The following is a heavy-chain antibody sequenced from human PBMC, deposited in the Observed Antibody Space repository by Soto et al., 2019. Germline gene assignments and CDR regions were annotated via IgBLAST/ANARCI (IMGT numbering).Heavy chain of an antibody. Sequence: SETLSLTCTVSGGSIRGYYWSWIRQSAGMGLEWIGRMHTSGSTNYNPSLKSRVTMSVDTFKNHFSLNLSSVTAADMAVYYCAREGPWVPYYYDSSPYNFENWFDPWGQGTLVTVSS. J-gene: IGHJ5*02. D-gene: IGHD3-22*01. V-gene: IGHV4-4*07. CDR2: MHTSGST. CDR1: GGSIRGYY. CDR3: AREGPWVPYYYDSSPYNFENWFDP.